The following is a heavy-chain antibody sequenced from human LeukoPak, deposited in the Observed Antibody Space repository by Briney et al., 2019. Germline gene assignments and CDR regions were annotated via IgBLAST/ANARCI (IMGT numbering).Heavy chain of an antibody. J-gene: IGHJ4*02. V-gene: IGHV4-59*08. CDR1: GGSISSYY. Sequence: PSETLSLTCTVSGGSISSYYWSWIRQPPGKGLEWIGYIYYSGSTNYNPSLKSRVTISVDTSKNQFSLKLSSVTAADTAVYYCARLPKGILTGIISDYWGQGTLVTVSS. CDR3: ARLPKGILTGIISDY. D-gene: IGHD3-9*01. CDR2: IYYSGST.